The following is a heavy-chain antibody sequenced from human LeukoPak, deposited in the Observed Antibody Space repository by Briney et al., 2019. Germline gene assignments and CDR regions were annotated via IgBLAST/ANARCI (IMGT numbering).Heavy chain of an antibody. CDR1: GGTFSSYA. CDR3: ARVERGGVLVV. Sequence: SVKVSCKASGGTFSSYAISWVRQAPGQGLEWMGGIIPIFGTANYAQKFQGRVTITADKSTTTVSIDLRSLRSDDTAVYYCARVERGGVLVVWGPGTLVIVSS. V-gene: IGHV1-69*06. CDR2: IIPIFGTA. D-gene: IGHD3-16*01. J-gene: IGHJ4*02.